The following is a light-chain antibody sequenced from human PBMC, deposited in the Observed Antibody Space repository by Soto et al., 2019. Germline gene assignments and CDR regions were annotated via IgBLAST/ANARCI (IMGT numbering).Light chain of an antibody. CDR3: QQSYSIFRT. CDR1: QRISSY. V-gene: IGKV1-39*01. J-gene: IGKJ2*01. CDR2: AAS. Sequence: DIQMTQSPSSLSASVGDRVTITCRASQRISSYLNWYQQKPGKAPKLLIYAASNLQSGVPSRFSGSGSGTDFTLTISSLQPEDFATYYCQQSYSIFRTFGQGTKLEIK.